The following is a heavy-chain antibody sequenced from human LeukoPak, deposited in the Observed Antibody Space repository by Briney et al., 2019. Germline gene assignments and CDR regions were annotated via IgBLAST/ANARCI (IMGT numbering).Heavy chain of an antibody. CDR1: GFTFNSYA. D-gene: IGHD1-26*01. CDR2: ISGSGGGT. CDR3: AKDLGRYRNNYFDY. V-gene: IGHV3-23*01. Sequence: QPGGSLRLSCAASGFTFNSYAMSWVRQAPEKGLEWVATISGSGGGTYYADSVKGRFTISRDDSKNTLYLQMNSLRAEDMAVYYCAKDLGRYRNNYFDYWGQGTLVTVSA. J-gene: IGHJ4*02.